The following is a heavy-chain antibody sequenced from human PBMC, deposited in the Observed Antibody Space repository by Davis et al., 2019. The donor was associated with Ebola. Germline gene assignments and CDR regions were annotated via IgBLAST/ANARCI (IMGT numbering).Heavy chain of an antibody. CDR3: AKLTRFLDQSSWFDP. D-gene: IGHD3/OR15-3a*01. Sequence: SETLSLTCNVSGDSINSNSFQWGWIRQSPGKGLEWIGHIDNSGTATYNPSFWGRLIISQDSSMNQFSLKVNSVTPADTAVYYCAKLTRFLDQSSWFDPWGQGTQVTVSS. J-gene: IGHJ5*02. CDR1: GDSINSNSFQ. CDR2: IDNSGTA. V-gene: IGHV4-61*05.